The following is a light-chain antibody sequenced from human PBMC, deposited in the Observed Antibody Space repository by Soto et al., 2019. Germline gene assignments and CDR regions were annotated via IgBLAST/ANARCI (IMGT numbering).Light chain of an antibody. CDR3: QQYNSYSLT. CDR2: DAF. CDR1: QSVSRG. J-gene: IGKJ1*01. Sequence: DIXMTQSTSTLXASGGDGVSMXCRASQSVSRGLVWCQQMSGKARKHLIPDAFSLEGGGPSRFSGSGFGTEFTRTITSRQPDDFATYYGQQYNSYSLTFGQGTKVDIK. V-gene: IGKV1-5*01.